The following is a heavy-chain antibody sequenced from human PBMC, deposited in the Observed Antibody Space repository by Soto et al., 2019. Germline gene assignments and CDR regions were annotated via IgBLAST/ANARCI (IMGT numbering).Heavy chain of an antibody. CDR3: VCFECGRTAVVTAMEANGY. D-gene: IGHD2-21*02. V-gene: IGHV3-74*01. CDR2: INSDETIT. Sequence: GGSLRLSCAASGFTFSNYWMHWVRQGPGKGLVWVSRINSDETITSYADSVKGRFTISRDDAKNTLYLQMSSLRVEDTALYYCVCFECGRTAVVTAMEANGYWGQGTLVTVSS. CDR1: GFTFSNYW. J-gene: IGHJ4*02.